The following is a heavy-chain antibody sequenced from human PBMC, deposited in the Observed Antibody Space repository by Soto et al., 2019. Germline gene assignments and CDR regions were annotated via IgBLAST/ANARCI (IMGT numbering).Heavy chain of an antibody. J-gene: IGHJ5*02. Sequence: GGSLRLSCAASGFTFSSYGMHWVRQAPGKGLEWVAVISYDGSNKYYADSVKGRFTISRDNSKNTLYLQMNSLRAEDTAVYYCAKDRDLIAARPLGWFDPWGQGTLVTVSS. V-gene: IGHV3-30*18. CDR3: AKDRDLIAARPLGWFDP. CDR2: ISYDGSNK. CDR1: GFTFSSYG. D-gene: IGHD6-6*01.